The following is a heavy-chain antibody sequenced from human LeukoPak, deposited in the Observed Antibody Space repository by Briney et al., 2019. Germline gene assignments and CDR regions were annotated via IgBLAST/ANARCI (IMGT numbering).Heavy chain of an antibody. CDR2: MDDSGRII. D-gene: IGHD6-13*01. V-gene: IGHV3-11*04. J-gene: IGHJ4*02. Sequence: GGSLRLSCAASGFSFIDYYMSWIRQAPGKGLEWVSYMDDSGRIIYYGGSVKGRFTISRDNARNSLFLQMNRLTAEDTAVYFCARVRRAAADSLRYFAYWGQGTLVTVSS. CDR3: ARVRRAAADSLRYFAY. CDR1: GFSFIDYY.